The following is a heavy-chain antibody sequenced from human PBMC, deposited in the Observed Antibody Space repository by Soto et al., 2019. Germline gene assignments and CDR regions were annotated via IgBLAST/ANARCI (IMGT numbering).Heavy chain of an antibody. Sequence: SETLSLTCAVYGGSFSGYYWSWIRQPPGKGLEWIGEINHSGSTNYNPSLKSRVTISVDTSKNQSSLKLSSVTAADTAVYYCARGQGYYYDSSGQIDYWGQGTLVTVSS. CDR2: INHSGST. J-gene: IGHJ4*02. D-gene: IGHD3-22*01. V-gene: IGHV4-34*01. CDR3: ARGQGYYYDSSGQIDY. CDR1: GGSFSGYY.